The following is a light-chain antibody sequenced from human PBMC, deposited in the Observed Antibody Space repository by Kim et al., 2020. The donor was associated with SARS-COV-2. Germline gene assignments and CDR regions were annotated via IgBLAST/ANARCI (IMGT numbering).Light chain of an antibody. CDR3: QQYGSLPRT. Sequence: FPGGGATLSCRASQNVSSSSLAGYQQKPGQAPRLLIYGASSRATAIPDRFGGSGSGTDFTLTISRLEPEDFAVYYCQQYGSLPRTFGQGTKVDIK. J-gene: IGKJ1*01. V-gene: IGKV3-20*01. CDR2: GAS. CDR1: QNVSSSS.